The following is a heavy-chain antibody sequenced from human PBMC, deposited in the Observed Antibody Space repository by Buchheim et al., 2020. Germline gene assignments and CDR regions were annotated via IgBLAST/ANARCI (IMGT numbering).Heavy chain of an antibody. Sequence: VLLVESGGGVVQPGRSLRLSCAASGFTFSSFGMHWVRQAPGKGLEGVAVISTDGRAKYYADSVKGRFTISRDNSKNTLYLQMDSLRAEDTAVYYCAKELSSSGYYSYFDYWGQGTL. V-gene: IGHV3-30*18. CDR3: AKELSSSGYYSYFDY. CDR2: ISTDGRAK. CDR1: GFTFSSFG. D-gene: IGHD3-22*01. J-gene: IGHJ4*02.